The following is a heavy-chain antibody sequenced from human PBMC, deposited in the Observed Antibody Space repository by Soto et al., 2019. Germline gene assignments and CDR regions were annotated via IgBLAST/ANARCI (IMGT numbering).Heavy chain of an antibody. V-gene: IGHV1-2*02. D-gene: IGHD3-3*01. CDR1: GYTVTGYY. CDR3: ARDDYDFFNDSSSSDMDI. Sequence: VKVSCKASGYTVTGYYMHWVRQAPGQGLEWMGWINPNSGGTNYAQKFQGRVTMTRDTSISTAYMELSRLRSDDTAVYYCARDDYDFFNDSSSSDMDILGLAATLTISS. J-gene: IGHJ6*02. CDR2: INPNSGGT.